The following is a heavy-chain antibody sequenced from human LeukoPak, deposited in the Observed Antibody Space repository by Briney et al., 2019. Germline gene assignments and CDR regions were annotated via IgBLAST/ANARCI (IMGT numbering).Heavy chain of an antibody. CDR3: ARRGSSGSYTY. CDR2: IYTSGST. CDR1: GGSISSGSYY. V-gene: IGHV4-61*02. Sequence: PSETLSLTCTVSGGSISSGSYYWSWIRQPAGKGLEWIGRIYTSGSTNYNPSLKSRVTISVDTSKNQFSLKLSSVTAAGTAVYYCARRGSSGSYTYWGQGTLVTVSS. D-gene: IGHD3-10*01. J-gene: IGHJ4*02.